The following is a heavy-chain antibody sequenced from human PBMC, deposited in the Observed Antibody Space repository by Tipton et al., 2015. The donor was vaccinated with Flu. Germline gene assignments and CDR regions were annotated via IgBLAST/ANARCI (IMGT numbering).Heavy chain of an antibody. Sequence: TLSLTCTVSGGSISSGDYYWSWIRQPPGKGLEWIGYIYYSGSTYCNPSLKSRVTISVDTSKNQFSLKLSSVTAADTAVYYCARGTPEDYYGMDVWGQGTTVTVSS. D-gene: IGHD1-14*01. CDR1: GGSISSGDYY. V-gene: IGHV4-30-4*01. CDR3: ARGTPEDYYGMDV. J-gene: IGHJ6*02. CDR2: IYYSGST.